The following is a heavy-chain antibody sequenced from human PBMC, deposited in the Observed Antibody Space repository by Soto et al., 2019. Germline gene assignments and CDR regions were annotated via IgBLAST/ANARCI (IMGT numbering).Heavy chain of an antibody. CDR1: GYTFTSYG. J-gene: IGHJ4*02. CDR2: ISAYNGNT. Sequence: QVPLVQSGAEVKKPGASVKVSCKASGYTFTSYGISWVRQAPGKGLEWMGWISAYNGNTNYAQKLQGRVTMTTDTSTSTAYMELRSLRSDDTAVYYCARDLPDIVVVPAATPLDDWGQGTLVTVSS. V-gene: IGHV1-18*01. CDR3: ARDLPDIVVVPAATPLDD. D-gene: IGHD2-2*01.